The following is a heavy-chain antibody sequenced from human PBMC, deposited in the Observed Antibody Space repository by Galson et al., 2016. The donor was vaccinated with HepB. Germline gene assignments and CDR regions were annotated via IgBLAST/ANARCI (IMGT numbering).Heavy chain of an antibody. Sequence: SLRLSCAGSGITLNSNIMNWVRQAPGKGLEWVSVISAIGDTTYYADSVKDRFTVSRDNSKNTLYLQMNSLRAEDTAVYYCATRERGWGQGTLVTVSS. CDR3: ATRERG. J-gene: IGHJ4*02. CDR1: GITLNSNI. CDR2: ISAIGDTT. D-gene: IGHD3-10*01. V-gene: IGHV3-23*01.